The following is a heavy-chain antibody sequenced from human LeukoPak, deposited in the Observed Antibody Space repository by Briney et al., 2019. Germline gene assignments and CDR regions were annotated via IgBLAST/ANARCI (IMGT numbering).Heavy chain of an antibody. J-gene: IGHJ5*02. CDR2: IRSNSDGGTI. D-gene: IGHD3-22*01. CDR1: GFTFSSYA. Sequence: GGSLRLSCAASGFTFSSYAMSWVRQAPGKGLEWVGRIRSNSDGGTIDYAAHVKGRFTLSRDDSKTTLYLQMNSLQTEDTAVYYCATDFYDSTWGQGTLVTVSS. V-gene: IGHV3-15*01. CDR3: ATDFYDST.